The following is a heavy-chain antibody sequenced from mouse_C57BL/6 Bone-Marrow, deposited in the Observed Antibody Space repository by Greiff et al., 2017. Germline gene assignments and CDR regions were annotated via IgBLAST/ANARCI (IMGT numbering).Heavy chain of an antibody. Sequence: EVKLMESGGDLVKPGGSLKLSCAASGFTFSSYGMSWVRQTPDKRLEWVATISSGGSYTYYPDSVKGRFTISRDKSKNTLYQQMSRLKSEDTAMYYCSRPQGYAMDYWGQGTSVTVSS. V-gene: IGHV5-6*01. J-gene: IGHJ4*01. CDR3: SRPQGYAMDY. CDR1: GFTFSSYG. CDR2: ISSGGSYT.